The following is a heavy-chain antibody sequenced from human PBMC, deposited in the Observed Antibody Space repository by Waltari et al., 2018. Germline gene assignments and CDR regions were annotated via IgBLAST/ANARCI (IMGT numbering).Heavy chain of an antibody. D-gene: IGHD5-12*01. CDR2: ISSSTTT. J-gene: IGHJ3*02. Sequence: EVQLVESGGGMVQPGESLRLSCAAFGFTFSTYNMNWVRQAPGKGLEWVSYISSSTTTYYADYVKGRFTISRDNAKNSLYLQMNSLRAEDTALYYCARGRDGYIQDVFDIWGQGTMVSVSS. V-gene: IGHV3-48*01. CDR1: GFTFSTYN. CDR3: ARGRDGYIQDVFDI.